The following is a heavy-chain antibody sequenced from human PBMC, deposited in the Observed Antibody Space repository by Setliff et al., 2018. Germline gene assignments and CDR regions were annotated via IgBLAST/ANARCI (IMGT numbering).Heavy chain of an antibody. D-gene: IGHD3-22*01. CDR2: INPSSGRT. J-gene: IGHJ3*02. CDR3: ARDVFPYHYEGAFDI. Sequence: ASVKVSCKASGYTFTSHYMHWVRQAPGLGLEWMGTINPSSGRTSYAQKSQGRVTMTRDTSTSTVYMDMSSLRSEDTAVYYCARDVFPYHYEGAFDIWGQGTMVTVSS. V-gene: IGHV1-46*01. CDR1: GYTFTSHY.